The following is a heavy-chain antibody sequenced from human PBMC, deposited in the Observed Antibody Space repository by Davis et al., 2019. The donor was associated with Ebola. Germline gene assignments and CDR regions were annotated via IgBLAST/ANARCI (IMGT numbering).Heavy chain of an antibody. V-gene: IGHV4-30-2*01. CDR1: GGSISSGGYS. J-gene: IGHJ6*04. CDR2: IYHSGST. D-gene: IGHD3-9*01. CDR3: ARDQKLYDILTDYGMDV. Sequence: SETLSLTCAVSGGSISSGGYSWSWIRQPPGKGLEWIGYIYHSGSTYYNPSLKSRVTISVDRSKNQFSLKLSSVTAADTAVYYCARDQKLYDILTDYGMDVWGKGTTVTVSS.